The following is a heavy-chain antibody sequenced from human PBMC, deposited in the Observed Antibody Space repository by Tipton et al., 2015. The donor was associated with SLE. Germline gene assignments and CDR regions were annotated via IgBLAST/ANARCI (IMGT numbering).Heavy chain of an antibody. CDR2: IYYSGST. J-gene: IGHJ2*01. CDR1: GGSVSSGSYY. Sequence: TLSLTCTVSGGSVSSGSYYWSWIRQPPGKGLEWIGYIYYSGSTNYNPSLKSRVTISVDTSKNQFSLKLSSVTAADTAVYFCARGRYSSSWFKYFDLWGRGTLVTVSS. D-gene: IGHD6-13*01. CDR3: ARGRYSSSWFKYFDL. V-gene: IGHV4-61*01.